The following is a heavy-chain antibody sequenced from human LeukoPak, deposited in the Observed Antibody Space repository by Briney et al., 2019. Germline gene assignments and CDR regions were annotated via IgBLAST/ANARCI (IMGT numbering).Heavy chain of an antibody. D-gene: IGHD5-12*01. CDR1: GYTFTGYY. V-gene: IGHV1-2*02. CDR3: ARTSHYVDIAATIPYGIYYFDY. J-gene: IGHJ4*02. CDR2: INPNSGDT. Sequence: ASVKVSCKPSGYTFTGYYMHWVRQAPGQGLEWMGWINPNSGDTNYAQKFQGRVTMTRDTSISTAYMELRSLRSDDTAVYYCARTSHYVDIAATIPYGIYYFDYWGQGTLVTVSS.